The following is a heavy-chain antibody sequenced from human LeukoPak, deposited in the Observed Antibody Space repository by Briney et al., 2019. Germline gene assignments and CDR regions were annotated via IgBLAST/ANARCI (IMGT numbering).Heavy chain of an antibody. CDR3: AREDDSSGYYYAPLDY. J-gene: IGHJ4*02. D-gene: IGHD3-22*01. Sequence: ASVKVSCKASGGTFSSYAISWVRQAPGQELEWMGRIIPILGIANYAQKFQGRVTITADKSTSTAYMELSSLRSEDTAVYYCAREDDSSGYYYAPLDYWGQGTLVTVSS. V-gene: IGHV1-69*04. CDR2: IIPILGIA. CDR1: GGTFSSYA.